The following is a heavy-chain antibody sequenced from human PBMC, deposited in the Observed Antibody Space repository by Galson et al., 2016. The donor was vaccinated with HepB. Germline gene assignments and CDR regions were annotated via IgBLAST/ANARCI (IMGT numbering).Heavy chain of an antibody. Sequence: SLRLSCAASGFTFSKAWMSWVRQAPGEGLECVARIMSKADGETTDYAAPVKGRFTISRDDSDTTLFLQMNSLETEDTAVYYCTTYWSYHGGSGALGVFDSWGQGSLVTVSS. V-gene: IGHV3-15*01. D-gene: IGHD3-22*01. CDR3: TTYWSYHGGSGALGVFDS. CDR1: GFTFSKAW. CDR2: IMSKADGETT. J-gene: IGHJ4*02.